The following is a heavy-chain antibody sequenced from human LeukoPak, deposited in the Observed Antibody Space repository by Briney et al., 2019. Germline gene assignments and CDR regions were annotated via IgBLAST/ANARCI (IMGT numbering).Heavy chain of an antibody. CDR2: ISYDGSNK. J-gene: IGHJ5*02. V-gene: IGHV3-30*03. Sequence: GGSLRLSCAASGFTFSNYVMHWVRQAPGKGLEWVAVISYDGSNKYYADSVKGRFTISRDNSKNTLYLQMNSLRAEDTAVYYCAREGLDSGSHFSAWFDPWGQGTLVTVSS. CDR3: AREGLDSGSHFSAWFDP. D-gene: IGHD3-10*01. CDR1: GFTFSNYV.